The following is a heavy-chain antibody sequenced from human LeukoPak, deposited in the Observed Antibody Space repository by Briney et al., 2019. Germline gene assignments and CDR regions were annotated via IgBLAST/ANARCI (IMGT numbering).Heavy chain of an antibody. CDR3: ARHRSGNYGLKYYFDY. CDR1: GGSFSGYY. V-gene: IGHV4-34*01. Sequence: SETLSLTCAVYGGSFSGYYWSWIRQPPGKGLEWIGEINHSGSTNYNPSLKSRVTISVDTSKNQFSLKLSSVTAADTAVYYCARHRSGNYGLKYYFDYWGQGTLVTVSS. CDR2: INHSGST. D-gene: IGHD1-26*01. J-gene: IGHJ4*02.